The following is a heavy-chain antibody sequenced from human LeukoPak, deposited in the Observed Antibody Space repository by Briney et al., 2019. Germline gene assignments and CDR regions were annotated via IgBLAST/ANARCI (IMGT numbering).Heavy chain of an antibody. D-gene: IGHD6-13*01. Sequence: PGGSLRLSRAASGFTFSSYWMSWVRQAPGKGLEWVANIKQDGSEKHYVDSVKGRFTISRDNAKNSLYLQMNSLRAEDTAVYYCAKSGSSSWFLDYWGQGTLVTVSS. CDR2: IKQDGSEK. V-gene: IGHV3-7*03. J-gene: IGHJ4*02. CDR1: GFTFSSYW. CDR3: AKSGSSSWFLDY.